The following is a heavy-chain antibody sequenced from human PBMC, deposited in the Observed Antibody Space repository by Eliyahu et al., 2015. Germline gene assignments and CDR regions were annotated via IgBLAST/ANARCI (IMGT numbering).Heavy chain of an antibody. Sequence: FSSSAMSWVRQAPGKGLEWVSAINADGDATHHADSVKGRFTITRDNSMRTVYLQISSLRAEDTAVYYCAQHLGYCTHGTCYFSYWGQGTLVTVSS. CDR1: FSSSA. D-gene: IGHD2-8*01. CDR2: INADGDAT. V-gene: IGHV3-23*01. CDR3: AQHLGYCTHGTCYFSY. J-gene: IGHJ4*02.